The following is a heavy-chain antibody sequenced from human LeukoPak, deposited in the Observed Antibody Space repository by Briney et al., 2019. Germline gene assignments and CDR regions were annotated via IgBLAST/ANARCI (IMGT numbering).Heavy chain of an antibody. CDR1: GYTFTSYG. D-gene: IGHD3-9*01. J-gene: IGHJ5*02. CDR3: ASSFDDILTGYWYNWFDP. Sequence: APVKVSRKASGYTFTSYGISWVRQAPGQGLEWMGWISAYNGNTNYAQKLQGRVTMTTDTSTSTAYMELRSLRSDDTAVYYCASSFDDILTGYWYNWFDPWGQGTLVTVSS. V-gene: IGHV1-18*01. CDR2: ISAYNGNT.